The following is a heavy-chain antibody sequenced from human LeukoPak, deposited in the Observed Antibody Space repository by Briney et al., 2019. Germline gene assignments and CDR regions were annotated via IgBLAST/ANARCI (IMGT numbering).Heavy chain of an antibody. CDR3: ASGAKYSSSWTLVY. CDR2: ISGSGGST. J-gene: IGHJ4*02. D-gene: IGHD6-13*01. CDR1: GFTFSSYA. Sequence: AGGSLRLSCAASGFTFSSYAMSWVRQAPGKGLEWVSAISGSGGSTYYADSVKGRFTISRDNSKNTLYLQMNSLRAEDTAVYYCASGAKYSSSWTLVYWGQGTLVTVSS. V-gene: IGHV3-23*01.